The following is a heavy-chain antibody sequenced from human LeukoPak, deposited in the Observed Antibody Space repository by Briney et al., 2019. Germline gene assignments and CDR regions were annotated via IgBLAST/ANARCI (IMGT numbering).Heavy chain of an antibody. CDR1: GYTFTSYG. CDR3: ARVGVYDFWSGYSPFDC. J-gene: IGHJ4*02. CDR2: ISAYNGNT. D-gene: IGHD3-3*01. V-gene: IGHV1-18*01. Sequence: ASVKVSCKASGYTFTSYGISWVRQAPGQGLEWMGWISAYNGNTNYAQKLQGRVTMTTDTSTSTVYMELSSLRSEDTAVYYCARVGVYDFWSGYSPFDCWGQGTLVTVSS.